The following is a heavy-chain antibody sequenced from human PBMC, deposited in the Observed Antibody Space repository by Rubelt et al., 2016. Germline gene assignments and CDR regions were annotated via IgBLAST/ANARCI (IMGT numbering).Heavy chain of an antibody. CDR3: AADSGYGPSMDV. Sequence: QMQLVQSGPEVKKPGTSVKVSCKASGFTFTSSAVQWVRQARGQRLEWIGWIVVGSGTTNYEQKFQERVTITRDMSTSTAYMELSSLRSEDTAVYYCAADSGYGPSMDVWGQGTTVTVSS. CDR1: GFTFTSSA. J-gene: IGHJ6*02. D-gene: IGHD5-12*01. V-gene: IGHV1-58*01. CDR2: IVVGSGTT.